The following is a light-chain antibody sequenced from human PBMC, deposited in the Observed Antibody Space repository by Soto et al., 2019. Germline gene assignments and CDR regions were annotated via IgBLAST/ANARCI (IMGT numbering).Light chain of an antibody. CDR1: QSVSSSY. Sequence: DIVLTQSPGTLSLSPGERATLSCRASQSVSSSYLAWYQQKPGQAPRLLIYGPSNRATGIPDRFSGSGSAPNFPLTISRLEPEDFAVYYCQQYDNSPLTFGGGTKVDIK. CDR2: GPS. J-gene: IGKJ4*01. CDR3: QQYDNSPLT. V-gene: IGKV3-20*01.